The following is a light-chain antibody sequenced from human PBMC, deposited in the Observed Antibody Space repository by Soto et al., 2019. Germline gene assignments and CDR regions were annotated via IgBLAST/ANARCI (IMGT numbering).Light chain of an antibody. J-gene: IGKJ2*01. Sequence: EIVLTQSPATLSLSPGDRATLSCRASQNIGNSLAWYQQKPGQAPRLLIYDVSNRATGFPARFSGSGSGTDFTLTISSLEPEDFAVYYCQQRSNWPRTFGQGTKLEIK. CDR1: QNIGNS. V-gene: IGKV3-11*01. CDR2: DVS. CDR3: QQRSNWPRT.